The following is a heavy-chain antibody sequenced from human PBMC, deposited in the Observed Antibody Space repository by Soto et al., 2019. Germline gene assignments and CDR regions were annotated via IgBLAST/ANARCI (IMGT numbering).Heavy chain of an antibody. J-gene: IGHJ4*02. CDR1: GYTFTSYG. CDR2: ISAYNGNT. V-gene: IGHV1-18*01. D-gene: IGHD6-19*01. Sequence: GASVKVSCKASGYTFTSYGISWVRQAPGQGLEWMGWISAYNGNTNYAQKLQGRVTMTTDTSTSTAYMELRSLRSDDTAVYYCARDHRPRIAVAGTYAYWGQGTLVTVSS. CDR3: ARDHRPRIAVAGTYAY.